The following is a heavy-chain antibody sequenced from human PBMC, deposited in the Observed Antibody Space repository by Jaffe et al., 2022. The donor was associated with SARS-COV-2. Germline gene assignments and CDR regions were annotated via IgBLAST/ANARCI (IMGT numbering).Heavy chain of an antibody. V-gene: IGHV3-33*01. Sequence: QVQLVESGGGVVQPGRSLRLSCAASGFTFSSYGMHWVRQAPGKGLEWVAVIWYDGSNKYYADSVKGRFTISRDNSKNTLYLQMNSLRAEDTAVYYCARDSLVVVVAATSFYGMDVWGQGTTVTVSS. D-gene: IGHD2-15*01. CDR3: ARDSLVVVVAATSFYGMDV. J-gene: IGHJ6*02. CDR2: IWYDGSNK. CDR1: GFTFSSYG.